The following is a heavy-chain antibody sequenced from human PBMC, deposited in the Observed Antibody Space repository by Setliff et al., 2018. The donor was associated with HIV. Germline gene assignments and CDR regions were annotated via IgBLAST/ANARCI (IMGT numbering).Heavy chain of an antibody. CDR3: ARGAGQWLRLVQGDSVAYFDF. Sequence: SETLSLTCAVYGGSFSGYYWNWIRQSPGKGLEWIGEMNHSGNTNYNPSLKSRVTISRDMSKNQFSLNLASMTAADTAVYYCARGAGQWLRLVQGDSVAYFDFWGQGMLVTVSS. D-gene: IGHD6-19*01. CDR2: MNHSGNT. J-gene: IGHJ4*02. CDR1: GGSFSGYY. V-gene: IGHV4-34*01.